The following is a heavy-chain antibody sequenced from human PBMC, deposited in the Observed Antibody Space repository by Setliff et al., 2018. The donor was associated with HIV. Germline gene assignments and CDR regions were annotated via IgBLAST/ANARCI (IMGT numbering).Heavy chain of an antibody. CDR2: IYYSGGT. V-gene: IGHV4-61*01. CDR3: AGARPWIQLAY. Sequence: PSETLSLTCTVSGGSVTSGRYYWSWIRQPPGKGLEWIGYIYYSGGTYYADSVKGRFTISRDKSKNTLYLQMNSLRAEDTAVYYCAGARPWIQLAYWGQGTLVTVSS. D-gene: IGHD5-18*01. CDR1: GGSVTSGRYY. J-gene: IGHJ4*02.